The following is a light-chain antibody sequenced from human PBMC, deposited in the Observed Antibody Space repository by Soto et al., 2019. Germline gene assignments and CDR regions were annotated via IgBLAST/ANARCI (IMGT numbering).Light chain of an antibody. CDR2: KIS. Sequence: DIVMTQTPLSSPVTLGQPASISCRSSQSLVHSDGNTYLSWLQQRPGQPPRVLIYKISTRFSGVPDRLSGSGAGTDITLKISRVEAEDVGVEYCMQAAQFPHTFGGGTKVESK. J-gene: IGKJ4*01. CDR3: MQAAQFPHT. V-gene: IGKV2-24*01. CDR1: QSLVHSDGNTY.